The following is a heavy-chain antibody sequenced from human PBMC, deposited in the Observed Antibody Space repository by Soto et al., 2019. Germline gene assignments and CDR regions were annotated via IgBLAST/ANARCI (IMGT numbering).Heavy chain of an antibody. Sequence: ASVKVSCKASGYTFTSYYMHWVRQAPGQGLEWMGIINPSTVTTIYAQKFQGRVTMTTDTSTSTVYMELSSLRSEDTAVYYCARGRGTIVGATTYWFDPWGQGTLVTVSS. V-gene: IGHV1-46*01. D-gene: IGHD1-26*01. CDR2: INPSTVTT. J-gene: IGHJ5*02. CDR1: GYTFTSYY. CDR3: ARGRGTIVGATTYWFDP.